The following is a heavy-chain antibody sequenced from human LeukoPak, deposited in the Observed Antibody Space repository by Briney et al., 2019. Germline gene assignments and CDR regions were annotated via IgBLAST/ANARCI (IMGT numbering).Heavy chain of an antibody. CDR2: IIPIFGTA. CDR3: ARGGSSGYYYDWFDP. V-gene: IGHV1-69*13. Sequence: SVKVSCKASGGTFSSYALSWVRQAPGQGLEWMGGIIPIFGTANYAQKFQGRVTITADESTSTAYMELSSLRSEDTAVYYCARGGSSGYYYDWFDPWGQGTLVTVSS. D-gene: IGHD3-22*01. J-gene: IGHJ5*02. CDR1: GGTFSSYA.